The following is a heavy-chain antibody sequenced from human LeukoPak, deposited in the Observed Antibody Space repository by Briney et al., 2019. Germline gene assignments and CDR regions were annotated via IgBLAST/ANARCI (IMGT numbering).Heavy chain of an antibody. V-gene: IGHV4-31*03. D-gene: IGHD1-26*01. Sequence: SQTLSLTCTVSGGSISSGGYYWSWIRQHPGKGLEWIGYIYYSGSTYHNPSLKSRVTISVDTSKNQFSLKLSFVTAADTAVYYCARDRVGPHYFDYWGQGTLVTVSS. J-gene: IGHJ4*02. CDR2: IYYSGST. CDR3: ARDRVGPHYFDY. CDR1: GGSISSGGYY.